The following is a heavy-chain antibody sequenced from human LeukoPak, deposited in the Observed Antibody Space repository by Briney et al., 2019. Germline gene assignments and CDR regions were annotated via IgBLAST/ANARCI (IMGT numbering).Heavy chain of an antibody. CDR2: IRSNGETA. CDR3: AKGQEVDDGVFGS. Sequence: PGWSLRLSCAASGFTFSNVAMRWVRQAPGMGLEWVSAIRSNGETAYNVASVKGRFSISRDKARQTVYLQMNSLRVEDTAIYYCAKGQEVDDGVFGSWGQGTLVTVSS. D-gene: IGHD1-1*01. V-gene: IGHV3-23*01. J-gene: IGHJ4*02. CDR1: GFTFSNVA.